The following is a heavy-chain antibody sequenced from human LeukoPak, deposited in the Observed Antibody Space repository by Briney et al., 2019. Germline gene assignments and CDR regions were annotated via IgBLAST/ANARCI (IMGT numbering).Heavy chain of an antibody. V-gene: IGHV1-24*01. CDR2: FDPEDGET. Sequence: ASVKVSCKASGYTLTELSMHWVRQAPGKGLEWMGGFDPEDGETIYAQKFQGRVTMTEDTSTDTAYMELSSLRSEDTAVYYCATGLAYCGGDCFNYFDYWGQGTLVTVSS. CDR1: GYTLTELS. J-gene: IGHJ4*02. CDR3: ATGLAYCGGDCFNYFDY. D-gene: IGHD2-21*02.